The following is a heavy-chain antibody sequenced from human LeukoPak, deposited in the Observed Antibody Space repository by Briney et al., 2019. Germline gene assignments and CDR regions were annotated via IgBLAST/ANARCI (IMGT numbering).Heavy chain of an antibody. CDR1: GFTFSSYA. Sequence: GGSLRLSCAASGFTFSSYAMSWVRQAPGKGLEWVSAISGSGGSTYYADSVKGRFTISRDNSKNTLYLQMNSLRAEDTAVYYCARHFAIDYGSGSYEAFDIWGQGTMVTVSS. CDR3: ARHFAIDYGSGSYEAFDI. J-gene: IGHJ3*02. CDR2: ISGSGGST. V-gene: IGHV3-23*01. D-gene: IGHD3-10*01.